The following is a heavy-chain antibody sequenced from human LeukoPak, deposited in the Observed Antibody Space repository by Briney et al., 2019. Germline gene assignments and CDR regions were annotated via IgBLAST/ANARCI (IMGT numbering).Heavy chain of an antibody. Sequence: GGSLRLSCAASGFTFSDYYMSWIRQAPGKGLEWVSYISSSSSYTNYADSVKGRLTISRDNAKNSLYLQMNSLRAEDTAVYYCARPRSGSYFAFDIWGQGTMVTVSS. J-gene: IGHJ3*02. CDR2: ISSSSSYT. V-gene: IGHV3-11*03. D-gene: IGHD1-26*01. CDR3: ARPRSGSYFAFDI. CDR1: GFTFSDYY.